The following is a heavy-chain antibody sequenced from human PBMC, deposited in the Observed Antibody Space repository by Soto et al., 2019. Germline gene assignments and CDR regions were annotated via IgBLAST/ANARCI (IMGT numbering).Heavy chain of an antibody. CDR1: GYTFTSYG. J-gene: IGHJ6*02. Sequence: QVQLVQSGAEVKKPGASVKVSCKASGYTFTSYGISWVRQAPGQGLEWMGWISAYNGNTNYAQKLQYRGNMTTDTATSTSYMELRSLRSDDTAVYYCSRLPTHLDIRAPYYCMYVWGQGTTVTVSS. CDR3: SRLPTHLDIRAPYYCMYV. V-gene: IGHV1-18*01. CDR2: ISAYNGNT.